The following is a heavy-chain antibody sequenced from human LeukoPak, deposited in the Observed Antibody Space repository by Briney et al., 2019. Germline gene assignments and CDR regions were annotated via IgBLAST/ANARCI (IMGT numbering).Heavy chain of an antibody. CDR2: INWNGGST. Sequence: GRSLRLSCAASGFNFDDYGMSWVRQAPGKGLEWVSGINWNGGSTGYADSVKGRFTISRDNAKNSLYLQMNNLRAEDTALYYCARVSYYYDSGSPDYWGQGTLVTVSS. J-gene: IGHJ4*02. CDR3: ARVSYYYDSGSPDY. CDR1: GFNFDDYG. V-gene: IGHV3-20*04. D-gene: IGHD3-10*01.